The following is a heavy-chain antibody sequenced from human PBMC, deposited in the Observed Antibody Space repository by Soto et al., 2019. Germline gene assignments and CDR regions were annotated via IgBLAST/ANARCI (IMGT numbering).Heavy chain of an antibody. CDR1: GGSISGSSFY. CDR2: ILYSGST. J-gene: IGHJ4*02. CDR3: ATATFVDTYLFDY. D-gene: IGHD5-18*01. V-gene: IGHV4-39*01. Sequence: SETLSLTCAVSGGSISGSSFYWGWIRQPPGRGLEWIGSILYSGSTYYNPSLKGRVTISIDTSKNQFSLKLTSVTAADTAVYFCATATFVDTYLFDYWGQGALVTVSS.